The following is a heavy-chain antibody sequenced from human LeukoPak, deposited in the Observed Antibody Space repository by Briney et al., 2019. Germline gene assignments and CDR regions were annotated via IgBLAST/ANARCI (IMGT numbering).Heavy chain of an antibody. CDR3: ARLGGRYRYYFDY. CDR2: IYYSGST. CDR1: GGSISSYY. J-gene: IGHJ4*02. Sequence: SETLSLTCTVSGGSISSYYWRWIRQPPGKGLEWIGYIYYSGSTNYNPSLKSRVTISVDTSKNQFSLKLSSVTAADTAVYYCARLGGRYRYYFDYWGQGTLVTVSS. D-gene: IGHD2-15*01. V-gene: IGHV4-59*08.